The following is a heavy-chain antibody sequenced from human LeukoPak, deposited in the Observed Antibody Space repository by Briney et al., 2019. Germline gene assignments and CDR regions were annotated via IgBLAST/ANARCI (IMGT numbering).Heavy chain of an antibody. D-gene: IGHD2-2*01. CDR2: IHFDGSTK. J-gene: IGHJ4*02. CDR1: GFTFSSYG. V-gene: IGHV3-30*02. CDR3: AKDQCTRTSCDGYPGY. Sequence: GGSLRLSCAASGFTFSSYGMHWVRQAPGKGLEWVAYIHFDGSTKYSGDSVQGRFTISRDNSRNILYLQMNNLRPEDTAFYYCAKDQCTRTSCDGYPGYWGQGTLVTVSS.